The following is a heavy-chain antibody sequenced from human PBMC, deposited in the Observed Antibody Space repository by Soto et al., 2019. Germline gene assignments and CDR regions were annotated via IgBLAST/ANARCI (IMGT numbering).Heavy chain of an antibody. Sequence: PGGSLRLSCAASGFTSSDYYMSWIRQAPGKGLEWVSYIGSTNSYTAYADSVMGRFTISRDDAKNSLFLQLNNLRAEDTAVYYCARVPFGDCHFDYWGQGILGTVSS. J-gene: IGHJ4*02. CDR3: ARVPFGDCHFDY. D-gene: IGHD3-10*01. CDR2: IGSTNSYT. CDR1: GFTSSDYY. V-gene: IGHV3-11*06.